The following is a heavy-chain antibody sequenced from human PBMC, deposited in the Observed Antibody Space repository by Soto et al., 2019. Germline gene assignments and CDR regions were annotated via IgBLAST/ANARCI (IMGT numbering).Heavy chain of an antibody. Sequence: QVHLLESGPGLVKPSGTLSLTCTVSGGSISSRNRWSWVRQSPGKGLEWIGEVSHSGSTNSNPSLKSRVTISLDKSNNQFSLNLESMTAADAAVYFCVNTRGLGLLDAWGKGTTVVVSS. J-gene: IGHJ6*04. CDR1: GGSISSRNR. CDR3: VNTRGLGLLDA. CDR2: VSHSGST. V-gene: IGHV4-4*02. D-gene: IGHD2-2*01.